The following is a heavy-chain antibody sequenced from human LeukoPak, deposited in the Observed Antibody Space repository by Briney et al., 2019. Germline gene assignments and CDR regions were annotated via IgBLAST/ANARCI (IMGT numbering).Heavy chain of an antibody. V-gene: IGHV3-11*01. D-gene: IGHD5-18*01. CDR1: GFTFSDYY. CDR2: ISSSGSTI. Sequence: GGSLRLSCAASGFTFSDYYMSWLRQAPGKGLEWVSYISSSGSTIYYADSVKGRFTISRDNAKNSLYLQMNSLRAEDTAVYYCARDYIKRGYSYGYFDYWGQGTLVTVSS. J-gene: IGHJ4*02. CDR3: ARDYIKRGYSYGYFDY.